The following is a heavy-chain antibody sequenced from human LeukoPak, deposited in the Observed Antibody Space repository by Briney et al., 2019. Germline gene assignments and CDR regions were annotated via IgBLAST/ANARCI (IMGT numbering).Heavy chain of an antibody. D-gene: IGHD3-22*01. CDR2: INSDGSST. J-gene: IGHJ4*02. CDR3: AWPGYYYDSSGYFI. V-gene: IGHV3-74*01. CDR1: GFTFSSYW. Sequence: GGSLRLSCAASGFTFSSYWMHWVRQAPGKGLVWVSRINSDGSSTSYADSVKGRFTISRDNAKNTLYLQMNSLSAEDTAVYYCAWPGYYYDSSGYFIWGQGTLVTVSS.